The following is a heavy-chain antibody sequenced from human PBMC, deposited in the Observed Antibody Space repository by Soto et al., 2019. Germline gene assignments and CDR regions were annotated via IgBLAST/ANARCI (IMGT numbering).Heavy chain of an antibody. CDR3: AKDSYDILTGQKRYFDS. V-gene: IGHV3-43*01. Sequence: GGSLRLSCAASGFTFNAYTMHWVRQAPGKGLEWVSLISWDGGITYYGDSVKGRFTVSRDNSDNSLYLQMTSLRSNDTAFYYCAKDSYDILTGQKRYFDSWGQGTLVTVSS. D-gene: IGHD3-9*01. J-gene: IGHJ4*02. CDR1: GFTFNAYT. CDR2: ISWDGGIT.